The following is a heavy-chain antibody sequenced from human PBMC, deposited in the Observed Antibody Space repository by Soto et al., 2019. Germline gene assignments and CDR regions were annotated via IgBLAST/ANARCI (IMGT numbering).Heavy chain of an antibody. CDR1: GGSFSGYY. Sequence: SETLSLTCAVYGGSFSGYYWSWIRQPPGKGLEWIGEINHSGSTNYNPSLKSRVTISVDTSKNQFSLKLSSVTAADTAVYYCAREGITIFGVVPFDYWGQGTLVTVSS. D-gene: IGHD3-3*01. J-gene: IGHJ4*02. CDR2: INHSGST. CDR3: AREGITIFGVVPFDY. V-gene: IGHV4-34*01.